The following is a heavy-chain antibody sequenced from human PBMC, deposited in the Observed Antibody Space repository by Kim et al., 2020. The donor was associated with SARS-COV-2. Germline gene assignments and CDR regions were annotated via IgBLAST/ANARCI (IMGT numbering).Heavy chain of an antibody. CDR3: AKNVHITSVTFLWYFDL. CDR2: IFGSGHGT. Sequence: GGSLRLSCAASRFTFSSSAMTWVRQAPGKGLEWVSSIFGSGHGTYYADSVKGRFIISRDNSKNTLYLQMNNLRADDTAVYCCAKNVHITSVTFLWYFDLWGRGTSVIVSS. D-gene: IGHD2-2*01. CDR1: RFTFSSSA. V-gene: IGHV3-23*01. J-gene: IGHJ2*01.